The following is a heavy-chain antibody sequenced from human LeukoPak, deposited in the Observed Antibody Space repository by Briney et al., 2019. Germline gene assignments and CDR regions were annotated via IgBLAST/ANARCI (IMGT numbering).Heavy chain of an antibody. V-gene: IGHV1-18*01. D-gene: IGHD3-10*01. CDR1: GGTFSSYA. CDR2: ISAYNGNT. J-gene: IGHJ4*02. Sequence: ASVKVSCKASGGTFSSYAISWVRQAPGQGLEWMGWISAYNGNTNYAQKLQGRVTMTTDTSTSTAYMELRSLRSDDTAVYYCARGSTMRQDDYWGQGTLVTVSS. CDR3: ARGSTMRQDDY.